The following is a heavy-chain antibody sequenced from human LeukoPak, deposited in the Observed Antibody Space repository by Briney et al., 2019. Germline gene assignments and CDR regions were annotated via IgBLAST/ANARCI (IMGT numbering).Heavy chain of an antibody. CDR3: AKDLRGYSLGVDY. CDR1: GFTFSSYC. J-gene: IGHJ4*02. V-gene: IGHV3-33*06. Sequence: PGGSLRLSCAASGFTFSSYCMHWVRQAPGKGLEWGAVIWYDGSNKYYADSVKGRFTISRDNSKNTLYLQMNSLRAEDTAVYYCAKDLRGYSLGVDYWGQGTLVTVSS. CDR2: IWYDGSNK. D-gene: IGHD5-18*01.